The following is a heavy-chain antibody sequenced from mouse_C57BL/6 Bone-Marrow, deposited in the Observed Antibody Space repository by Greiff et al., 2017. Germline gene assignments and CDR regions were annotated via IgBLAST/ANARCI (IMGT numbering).Heavy chain of an antibody. J-gene: IGHJ2*01. Sequence: VQLQQPGAELVKPGASVKMSCKASGYTFSSYWMTWVKQRPGQGLEWIGDIYPGSGSTNYNEKFKSKATLTVDTSYSTAYMQLSSLTSEDAAVYYYAREGFTTGDYWGRGTTPTV. CDR2: IYPGSGST. V-gene: IGHV1-55*01. D-gene: IGHD1-1*01. CDR1: GYTFSSYW. CDR3: AREGFTTGDY.